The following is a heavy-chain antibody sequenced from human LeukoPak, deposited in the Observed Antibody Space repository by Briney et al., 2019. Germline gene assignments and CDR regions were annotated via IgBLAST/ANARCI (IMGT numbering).Heavy chain of an antibody. CDR2: ISAYNGNT. J-gene: IGHJ4*02. CDR1: GYTFTSYG. D-gene: IGHD1-26*01. Sequence: GASVKVSCKASGYTFTSYGISWVRQAPGQGLEXXGWISAYNGNTNYAQKLQGRVTMTTGTSTSTAYMELRSLGSDDTAVYYCARAGEGGSYDYWGQGTLVTVSS. CDR3: ARAGEGGSYDY. V-gene: IGHV1-18*01.